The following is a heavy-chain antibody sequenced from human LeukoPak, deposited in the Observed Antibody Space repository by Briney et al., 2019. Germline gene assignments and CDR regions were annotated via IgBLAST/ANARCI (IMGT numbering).Heavy chain of an antibody. J-gene: IGHJ4*02. V-gene: IGHV1-3*01. CDR2: INAGNGNT. D-gene: IGHD6-19*01. Sequence: ASVKVSCKAVGYTFTNYVLHWVRQAPGQRLEWMGWINAGNGNTKYSQKFQGRVTITRDTSASTACMGLSSLRSEDTAIYYCARDLGGQWLVFDYWGQGTLVTVSS. CDR3: ARDLGGQWLVFDY. CDR1: GYTFTNYV.